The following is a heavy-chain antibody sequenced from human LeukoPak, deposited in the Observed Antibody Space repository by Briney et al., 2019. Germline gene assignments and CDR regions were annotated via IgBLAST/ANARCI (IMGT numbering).Heavy chain of an antibody. CDR2: INPSTGNT. CDR1: GYTFTSYG. V-gene: IGHV1-18*01. CDR3: ARDPPPGYSSGWYEDDY. J-gene: IGHJ4*02. Sequence: ASVKVSCKASGYTFTSYGISWVRQAPGQGLEWMAWINPSTGNTKSAQKLQGRVTMTTDTSTSTAYMELRSLRSDDTAVYYCARDPPPGYSSGWYEDDYWGQGTLVTVSS. D-gene: IGHD6-19*01.